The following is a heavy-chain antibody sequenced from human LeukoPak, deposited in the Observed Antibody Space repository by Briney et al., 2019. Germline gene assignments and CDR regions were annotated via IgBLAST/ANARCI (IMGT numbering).Heavy chain of an antibody. J-gene: IGHJ5*02. CDR1: GYRFTSYW. CDR3: AXXXXYCSGGSCYALDL. Sequence: GESLKISCKGSGYRFTSYWIGWVRQMPGKGLEWMGIIYPSDSVTRNSPSFQGQVTMSADKSISTAYLQWSSLKASDTGMYYCAXXXXYCSGGSCYALDLWGQGTLVTVSS. CDR2: IYPSDSVT. D-gene: IGHD2-15*01. V-gene: IGHV5-51*01.